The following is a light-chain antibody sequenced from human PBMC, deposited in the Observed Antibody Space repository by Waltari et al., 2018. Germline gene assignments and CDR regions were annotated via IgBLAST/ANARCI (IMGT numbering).Light chain of an antibody. Sequence: DIQLTQSPSFLSASVGDRVTITCRASQGISSYLAWYQQKTGKAPKLLIYAASTLQSGVPSRFSGSGSGTEFTLTISSLQPEDFATYYCQQLNSYPLVTFGQGTKLEIK. CDR2: AAS. J-gene: IGKJ2*01. CDR3: QQLNSYPLVT. CDR1: QGISSY. V-gene: IGKV1-9*01.